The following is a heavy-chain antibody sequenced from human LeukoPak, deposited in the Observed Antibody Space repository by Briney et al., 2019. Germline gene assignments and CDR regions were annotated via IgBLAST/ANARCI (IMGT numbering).Heavy chain of an antibody. CDR1: GGSFSGYY. Sequence: PSETLSLTCAVYGGSFSGYYWSWIRQPPGKGLEWIGEINHSGSTNYNPSLKSRVTISVDTSKNQFSLKLSSVTAADTAVYYCAVQNGATTWNWFDPWGQGTLVTVSS. J-gene: IGHJ5*02. V-gene: IGHV4-34*01. CDR3: AVQNGATTWNWFDP. CDR2: INHSGST. D-gene: IGHD1-26*01.